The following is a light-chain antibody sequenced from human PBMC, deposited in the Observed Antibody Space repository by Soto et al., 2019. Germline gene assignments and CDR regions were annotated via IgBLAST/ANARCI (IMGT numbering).Light chain of an antibody. V-gene: IGLV2-8*01. CDR3: SSYAGSTGV. J-gene: IGLJ3*02. Sequence: QAVVTQPPSASGSPGQSVTISCTGTSSDVGAYNYVSWYQQHPGKAPKLMIYEVNKRPSGVPDRFSGSKSGNTASLTVSGLQAEDEADYYCSSYAGSTGVFGGGTQLTVL. CDR2: EVN. CDR1: SSDVGAYNY.